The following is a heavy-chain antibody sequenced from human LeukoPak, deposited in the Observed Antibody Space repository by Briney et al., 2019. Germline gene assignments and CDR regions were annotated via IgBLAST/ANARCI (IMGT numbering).Heavy chain of an antibody. CDR1: GGSISSYY. J-gene: IGHJ6*03. Sequence: PSETLSLTCTVSGGSISSYYWSWIRQPAGKGLEWIGRIYTSGSTNYNPSLKSRVTMSVDTSKNQFSLKLSSVTAADTAVYYCAGSVVVVAANYYYYYYMDVWGKGTTVTVSS. CDR2: IYTSGST. CDR3: AGSVVVVAANYYYYYYMDV. V-gene: IGHV4-4*07. D-gene: IGHD2-15*01.